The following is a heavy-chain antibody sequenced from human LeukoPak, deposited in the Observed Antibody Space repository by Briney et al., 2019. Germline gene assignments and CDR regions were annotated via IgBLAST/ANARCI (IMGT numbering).Heavy chain of an antibody. CDR2: IYYSGST. CDR1: GGSISSSSYY. V-gene: IGHV4-39*01. Sequence: PSETLSLTCTVSGGSISSSSYYWGWIRQPPGKGLEWIGSIYYSGSTYYNPSLKSRVTISVDTSKNQFSLKLSSVTAADTAVYYCARPRGAVAGINWFDPWGQGTLVTVSS. CDR3: ARPRGAVAGINWFDP. J-gene: IGHJ5*02. D-gene: IGHD6-19*01.